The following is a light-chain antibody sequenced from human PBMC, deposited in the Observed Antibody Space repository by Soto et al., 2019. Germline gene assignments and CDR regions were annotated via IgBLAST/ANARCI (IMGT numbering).Light chain of an antibody. J-gene: IGKJ1*01. V-gene: IGKV1-5*03. CDR3: QQYNSYSRT. Sequence: DIQMTQSPSTLSASVGDRVTITCRASQSISSWLAWYQQKPGKAPKLLFYKASNLESGVPSRFSGRGSGTEFTLTISSLQPDDFATYYCQQYNSYSRTFGQGTKLEIK. CDR2: KAS. CDR1: QSISSW.